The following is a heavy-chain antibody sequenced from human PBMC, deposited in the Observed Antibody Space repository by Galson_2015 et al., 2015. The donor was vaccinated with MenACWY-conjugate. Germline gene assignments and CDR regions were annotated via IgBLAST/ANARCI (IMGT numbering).Heavy chain of an antibody. CDR1: GFTFSNYW. CDR2: IKQDGSDK. D-gene: IGHD2-8*01. V-gene: IGHV3-7*03. J-gene: IGHJ4*02. CDR3: ARAVEWPNDY. Sequence: SLRLSCAAYGFTFSNYWMSWVRQAPGKGLEWVANIKQDGSDKYYVDSVKGRFTISRDNAKNSLYLQMNSLRAEDTAVYYCARAVEWPNDYWGQGTLVTVSS.